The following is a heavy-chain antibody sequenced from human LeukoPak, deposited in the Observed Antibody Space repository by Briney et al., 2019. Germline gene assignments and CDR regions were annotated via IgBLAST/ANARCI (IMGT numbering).Heavy chain of an antibody. CDR3: AKSPRRTGDERAFDI. J-gene: IGHJ3*02. D-gene: IGHD7-27*01. Sequence: PGGSLRLSCAASGFTFDDYAMHWVRQAPGKGHEWVSGFSWNSGSISYADSVKGRFTISRDNAKNSLYLQMNRLRAEDMALYYCAKSPRRTGDERAFDIWGQGTMVTVSS. V-gene: IGHV3-9*03. CDR2: FSWNSGSI. CDR1: GFTFDDYA.